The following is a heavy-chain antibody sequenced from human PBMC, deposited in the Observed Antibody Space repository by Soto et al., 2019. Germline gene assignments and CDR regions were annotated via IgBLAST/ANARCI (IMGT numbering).Heavy chain of an antibody. D-gene: IGHD2-2*01. J-gene: IGHJ4*02. V-gene: IGHV3-7*04. CDR3: AREVVVSRGASYFDY. Sequence: GGSLRLSCVGSGFTFSSNWMTWVRQAPGKGLEWVANIRQDGSEINYVDSVKGRFTISRDNTKNSLYLQMNSLRDEDTAIYYCAREVVVSRGASYFDYWGQGTLVTVSS. CDR2: IRQDGSEI. CDR1: GFTFSSNW.